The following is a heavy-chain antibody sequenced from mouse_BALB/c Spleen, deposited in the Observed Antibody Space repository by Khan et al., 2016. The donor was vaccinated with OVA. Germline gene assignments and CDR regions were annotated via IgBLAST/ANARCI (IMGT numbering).Heavy chain of an antibody. J-gene: IGHJ3*01. CDR2: INYRGNT. V-gene: IGHV3-2*02. D-gene: IGHD2-4*01. Sequence: EVKLEESGPGLVKPSQSLSLTCTVTGYSITSEYAWNWIRQFPGNKLEWMGYINYRGNTRFNPSLKSRTSITRDTSKNQFFLQLNSVTTEDTATYYCARKDYYDYDPFPYWGQGTLVTVSA. CDR1: GYSITSEYA. CDR3: ARKDYYDYDPFPY.